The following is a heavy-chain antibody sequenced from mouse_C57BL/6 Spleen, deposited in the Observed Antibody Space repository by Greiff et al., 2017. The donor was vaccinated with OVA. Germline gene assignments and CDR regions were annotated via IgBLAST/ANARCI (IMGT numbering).Heavy chain of an antibody. CDR3: ARLSDDGYYYFDY. CDR1: GYTFTSYW. Sequence: QVHVKQPGAELVRPGSSVKLSCKASGYTFTSYWMHWVKQRPIQGLEWIGNIDPSDSETHYNQKFKDKATLTVDKSSSTAYMQLSSLTSEDSAVYYCARLSDDGYYYFDYWGQGTTLTVSS. J-gene: IGHJ2*01. D-gene: IGHD2-3*01. V-gene: IGHV1-52*01. CDR2: IDPSDSET.